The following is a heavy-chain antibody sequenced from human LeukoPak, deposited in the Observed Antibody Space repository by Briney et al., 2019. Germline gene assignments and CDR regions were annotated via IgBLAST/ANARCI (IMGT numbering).Heavy chain of an antibody. CDR3: AKIQAFHAYYYDSSGYHDFDY. J-gene: IGHJ4*02. Sequence: QPGGSLRLSCAASGFTFDDYAMHWVRQAPGKGLEWVSLIGGDGGSTYYADSVKGRFTISRDNSKNSLYLRMNSLRTEDTALYYCAKIQAFHAYYYDSSGYHDFDYWGQGTLVTVSS. CDR1: GFTFDDYA. V-gene: IGHV3-43*02. D-gene: IGHD3-22*01. CDR2: IGGDGGST.